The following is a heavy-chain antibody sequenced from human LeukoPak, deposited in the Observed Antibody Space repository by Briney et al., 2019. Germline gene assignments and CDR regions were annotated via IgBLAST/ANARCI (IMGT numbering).Heavy chain of an antibody. D-gene: IGHD4-23*01. Sequence: SSETLSRTCTVSGDSMSSSRFCWTRHRQAPGVGLEWIGCIYDNEIKFYSWSLKSRVTMSIDTYRNQFSLKLIAVTAADAAFYCCARRVGKKYIAYFGYWAQGTLVTVSS. CDR3: ARRVGKKYIAYFGY. CDR2: IYDNEIK. J-gene: IGHJ4*02. V-gene: IGHV4-39*07. CDR1: GDSMSSSRFC.